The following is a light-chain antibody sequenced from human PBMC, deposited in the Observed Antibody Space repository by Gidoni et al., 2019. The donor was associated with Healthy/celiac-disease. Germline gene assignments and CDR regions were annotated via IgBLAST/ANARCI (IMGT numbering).Light chain of an antibody. Sequence: DIPMTQSPSSLSASVGDRVTITCQASQDISNYLNWYQQKPGKAPKLRIYDASNLETGVPSRFSGSGSGTDFTFTISSLQPEDIATYYCQQYDNLPVTFGGGTKVEIK. CDR1: QDISNY. V-gene: IGKV1-33*01. CDR2: DAS. J-gene: IGKJ4*01. CDR3: QQYDNLPVT.